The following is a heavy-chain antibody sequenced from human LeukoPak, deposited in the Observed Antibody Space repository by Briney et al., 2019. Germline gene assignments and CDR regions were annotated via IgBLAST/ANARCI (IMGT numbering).Heavy chain of an antibody. D-gene: IGHD6-19*01. CDR1: GFTFSSYW. V-gene: IGHV3-23*01. Sequence: GGSLRLSCAASGFTFSSYWLSWVRQAPGKGLEWVSAISGSGGSTYYADSVKGRFTISRDNSKNTLYLQMNSLRAEDTAVYYCATPPGIAVAGGFDYWGQGTLVTVSS. J-gene: IGHJ4*02. CDR3: ATPPGIAVAGGFDY. CDR2: ISGSGGST.